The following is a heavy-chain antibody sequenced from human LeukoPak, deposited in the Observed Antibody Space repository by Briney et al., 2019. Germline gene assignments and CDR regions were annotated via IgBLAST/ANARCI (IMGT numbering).Heavy chain of an antibody. V-gene: IGHV4-34*01. CDR2: INHSGST. CDR3: ASRGRYSYG. Sequence: ASETLSLTCAVYGGSFSGYYWSWIRQPPGKGLEWIGEINHSGSTNYNPSLKSRVTISVDTSKNQFSLKLSSVTAADTAVYYCASRGRYSYGWGQGTLVTVSS. J-gene: IGHJ4*02. CDR1: GGSFSGYY. D-gene: IGHD5-18*01.